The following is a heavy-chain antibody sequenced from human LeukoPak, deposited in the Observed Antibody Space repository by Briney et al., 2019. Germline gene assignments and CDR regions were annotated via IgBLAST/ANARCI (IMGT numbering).Heavy chain of an antibody. D-gene: IGHD1-7*01. J-gene: IGHJ4*02. CDR3: ARAHNWKYGSFDF. Sequence: MTGGSLRLSCAASGFTFSSYSMNWVRQAPGKGLEWVSCISSSSSYIYYADSVKGRFTISRDNAKNSLYLQMNSLRAEDTAVYYCARAHNWKYGSFDFWGQGTLVTVSS. CDR2: ISSSSSYI. V-gene: IGHV3-21*01. CDR1: GFTFSSYS.